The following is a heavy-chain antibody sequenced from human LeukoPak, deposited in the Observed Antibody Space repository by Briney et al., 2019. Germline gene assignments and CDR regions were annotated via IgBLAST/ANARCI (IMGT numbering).Heavy chain of an antibody. CDR1: GFTFSDYY. Sequence: PGGSLRLSCAASGFTFSDYYMSWIRQAPGKGLEWVSSFSSSDSSIYYAKSVKGRFTISRDNAKNSLYLQMNSLRAEDTALYYCARVGLRVYGSHPFDYWGQGTLVTVSS. D-gene: IGHD2-8*01. V-gene: IGHV3-11*04. CDR2: FSSSDSSI. CDR3: ARVGLRVYGSHPFDY. J-gene: IGHJ4*02.